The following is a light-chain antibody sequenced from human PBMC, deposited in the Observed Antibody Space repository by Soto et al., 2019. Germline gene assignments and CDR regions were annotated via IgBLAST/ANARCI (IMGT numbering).Light chain of an antibody. CDR2: EVS. J-gene: IGLJ1*01. CDR3: SSYTSSSTHYV. CDR1: SSDVGGYNY. V-gene: IGLV2-14*01. Sequence: QSVLTQPASVSGSPGQSITISCTGTSSDVGGYNYVSWYQQHPGKAPQLMIYEVSNRPSGVSNRFSGSKSGNTASLTISRLQAEDEADYYCSSYTSSSTHYVFGTGTKGTVL.